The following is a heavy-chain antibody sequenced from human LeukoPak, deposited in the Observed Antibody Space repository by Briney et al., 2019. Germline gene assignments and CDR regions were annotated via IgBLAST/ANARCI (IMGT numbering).Heavy chain of an antibody. CDR2: IYYSGST. CDR3: ASLRSGWGAFDI. Sequence: PSQTLSLTCTVSGGSISSGDYYWSWIRQPPGKGLEWIGYIYYSGSTYYNPSLKSRVTISVDTSKNQFSLKLSSVTAADTAVYYCASLRSGWGAFDIWGRGTMVTVSS. D-gene: IGHD6-19*01. J-gene: IGHJ3*02. V-gene: IGHV4-30-4*01. CDR1: GGSISSGDYY.